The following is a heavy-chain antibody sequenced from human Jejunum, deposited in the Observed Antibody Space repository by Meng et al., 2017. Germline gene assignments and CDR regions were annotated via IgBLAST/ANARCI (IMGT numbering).Heavy chain of an antibody. CDR1: GFIFSSYG. Sequence: QVQLVESGGGVVQLGRSLRLSCAASGFIFSSYGMHWVRQAPGKGLEWVSLIWFDGSNKYYSESVKGRFTISRDNSKNTLYLQMNSLRAEDTAVYYCATTGEDGAGLDYWGQGTLVTVSS. V-gene: IGHV3-33*01. J-gene: IGHJ4*02. CDR3: ATTGEDGAGLDY. D-gene: IGHD1-14*01. CDR2: IWFDGSNK.